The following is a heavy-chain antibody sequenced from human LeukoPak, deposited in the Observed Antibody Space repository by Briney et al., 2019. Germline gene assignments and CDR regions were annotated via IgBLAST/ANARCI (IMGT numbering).Heavy chain of an antibody. Sequence: SETLSLTCAVYGGSFSGYYWSWIRQPPGKGLEWIGEINHSGSTNYNPSLKSRVTISVDTSKNQFSLKLSSVTAADTAVYYCARLGSRPAYYYYYMDVWAKGPRSPSP. CDR1: GGSFSGYY. J-gene: IGHJ6*03. V-gene: IGHV4-34*01. CDR2: INHSGST. CDR3: ARLGSRPAYYYYYMDV. D-gene: IGHD1-14*01.